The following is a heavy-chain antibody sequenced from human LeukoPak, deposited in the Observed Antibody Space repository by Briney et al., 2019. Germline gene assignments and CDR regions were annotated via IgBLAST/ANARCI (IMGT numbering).Heavy chain of an antibody. J-gene: IGHJ4*02. V-gene: IGHV3-66*01. Sequence: GGSLRLSCAASEFSVGSNYMTWVRQAPGKGLEWVSLIYSGGSTYYADSVKGRFTISRDNSKNTLYLQMNSLRAEDTAVYYCAKSPMIVVVMTAPDYWGQGTLVIVSS. D-gene: IGHD3-22*01. CDR1: EFSVGSNY. CDR3: AKSPMIVVVMTAPDY. CDR2: IYSGGST.